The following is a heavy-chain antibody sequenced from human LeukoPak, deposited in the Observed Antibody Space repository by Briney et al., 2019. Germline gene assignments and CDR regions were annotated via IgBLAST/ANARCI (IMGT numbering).Heavy chain of an antibody. CDR2: IYDSGIT. V-gene: IGHV4-59*08. J-gene: IGHJ6*02. CDR3: AGHIYNYYYAMDV. Sequence: PSETLSLTCTVSGGSISSYYWSWFRQPPGKGLEWIGYIYDSGITNYNPSLKSRVTISLDTSKNQFSLKLTSVTAADTAVYYCAGHIYNYYYAMDVWGQGTTVTVSS. CDR1: GGSISSYY.